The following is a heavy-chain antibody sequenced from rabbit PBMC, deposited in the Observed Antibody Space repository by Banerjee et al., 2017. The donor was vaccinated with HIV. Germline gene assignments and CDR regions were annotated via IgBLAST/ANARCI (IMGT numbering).Heavy chain of an antibody. J-gene: IGHJ4*01. CDR3: ARSYYSSGWGIYYFNL. CDR2: IYTGDGNT. D-gene: IGHD4-1*01. V-gene: IGHV1S40*01. Sequence: QSLEESGGDLVKPGASLTLTCTASGFSFSSYYYMCWVRQAPGKGLEWIACIYTGDGNTYYASWAKGRFTISKTSSTTVDLKMTSLTAADTATYFRARSYYSSGWGIYYFNLWGQGTLVTVS. CDR1: GFSFSSYYY.